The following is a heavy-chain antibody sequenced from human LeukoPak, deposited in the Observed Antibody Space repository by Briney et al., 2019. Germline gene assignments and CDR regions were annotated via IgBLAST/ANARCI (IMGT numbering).Heavy chain of an antibody. Sequence: SETLSPTCTVSGGSISSYYWSWIRQPPGKGLEWIGYIYYSGSTNYNPSLKSRVTISVDTSKNQFSLKLSSVTAAGTAVYYCARLVGAHDYWGQGTLVTVSS. CDR1: GGSISSYY. CDR3: ARLVGAHDY. CDR2: IYYSGST. D-gene: IGHD1-26*01. J-gene: IGHJ4*02. V-gene: IGHV4-59*08.